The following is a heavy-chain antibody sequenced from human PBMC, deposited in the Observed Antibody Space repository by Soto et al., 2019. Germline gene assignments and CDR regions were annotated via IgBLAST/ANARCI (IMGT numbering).Heavy chain of an antibody. Sequence: QVQLQESGPGLVKPSQTLSLTCTVSGGSISSGDYYWSWIRQPPGKGLEWIGYIYYSGSTCYNPSLKSRVTISVDTSKNQFSLKLSSVTAADSGVYFCARVGGFGATTIDYRCPETLVTVSS. V-gene: IGHV4-30-4*01. CDR3: ARVGGFGATTIDY. CDR1: GGSISSGDYY. CDR2: IYYSGST. J-gene: IGHJ4*02. D-gene: IGHD3-10*01.